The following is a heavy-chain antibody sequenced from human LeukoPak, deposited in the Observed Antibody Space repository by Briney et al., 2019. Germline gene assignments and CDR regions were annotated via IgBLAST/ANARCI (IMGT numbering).Heavy chain of an antibody. V-gene: IGHV3-53*01. J-gene: IGHJ4*02. CDR2: IYSDNT. CDR3: ARADPWYFDY. CDR1: GFTVSSNS. Sequence: GGSLRLSCTVSGFTVSSNSMSWVRQAPGKGLEWVSFIYSDNTHYSDSVKGRFTISRDNSKNTLYLQMNSLRAEDTAVYYCARADPWYFDYWGQGTLVTVSS.